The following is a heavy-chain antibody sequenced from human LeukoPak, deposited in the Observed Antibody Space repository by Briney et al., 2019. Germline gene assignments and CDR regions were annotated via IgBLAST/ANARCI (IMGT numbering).Heavy chain of an antibody. Sequence: PGGSLRLSCAASGFTFSSYWMRWVRQVPGKGLEWVSLISSSGSTIYYADSVKGRFTISRENAKNSFYLQMNSLRAGDTAVYYCAREGYDEAFDIWGHGTMVTVSS. V-gene: IGHV3-48*01. CDR2: ISSSGSTI. D-gene: IGHD2-15*01. CDR1: GFTFSSYW. CDR3: AREGYDEAFDI. J-gene: IGHJ3*02.